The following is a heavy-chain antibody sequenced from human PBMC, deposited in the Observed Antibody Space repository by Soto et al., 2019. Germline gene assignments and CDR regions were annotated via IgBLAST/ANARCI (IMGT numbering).Heavy chain of an antibody. CDR2: ISYDGSNK. Sequence: QVQLVESGGGVVPPGRSLRLSCAASGFTFSSYGMHWVRQAPGKGLEWVAVISYDGSNKYYADSVKGRFTISRDNSKNTLYLQMNSRRAEDTAVYYCAKEEGSSSWYARGEYYYYGMDVWGQGTTVTVSS. CDR3: AKEEGSSSWYARGEYYYYGMDV. V-gene: IGHV3-30*18. D-gene: IGHD6-13*01. CDR1: GFTFSSYG. J-gene: IGHJ6*02.